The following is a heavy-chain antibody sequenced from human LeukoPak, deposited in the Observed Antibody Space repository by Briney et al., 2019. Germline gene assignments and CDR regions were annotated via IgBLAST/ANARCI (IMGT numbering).Heavy chain of an antibody. CDR3: ARDGYRPVVVVPAAMHYYFDY. V-gene: IGHV1-69*04. CDR2: IIPIFGIA. CDR1: GGTFSSYA. D-gene: IGHD2-2*01. J-gene: IGHJ4*02. Sequence: SVKVSCKASGGTFSSYAISWVRQAPGQGLEWMGRIIPIFGIANYAQKFQGRVTITADKSTSTAYMELSSLRSEDTAVYYCARDGYRPVVVVPAAMHYYFDYWGQGTLVTVSS.